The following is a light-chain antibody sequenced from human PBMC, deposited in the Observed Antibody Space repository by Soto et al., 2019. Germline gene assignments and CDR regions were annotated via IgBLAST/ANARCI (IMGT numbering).Light chain of an antibody. CDR1: SSDVGGYNY. CDR3: SSYTRSSPYV. J-gene: IGLJ1*01. V-gene: IGLV2-14*01. Sequence: QSALTQPASVSGSPGQSITISCTGTSSDVGGYNYVSWYQQHPGKAPKLMIYEVSNRPSGVSNRFSGSKSGNTASLTLSGLQAEDDAQFDCSSYTRSSPYVFGTGTKLTVL. CDR2: EVS.